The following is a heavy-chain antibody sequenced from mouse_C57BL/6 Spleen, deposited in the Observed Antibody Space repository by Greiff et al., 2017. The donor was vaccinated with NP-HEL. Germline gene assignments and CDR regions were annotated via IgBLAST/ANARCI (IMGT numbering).Heavy chain of an antibody. CDR3: ARFPSTVVRGYYYAMDY. J-gene: IGHJ4*01. Sequence: EVQLQQSGPELVKPGASVKIPCKASGYTFTDYNMDWVKQSHGKSLEWIGDINPNNGGTIYNQKFKGKATLTVDKSSSTAYMELRSLTSEDTAVYYCARFPSTVVRGYYYAMDYWGQGTSVTVSS. CDR2: INPNNGGT. CDR1: GYTFTDYN. V-gene: IGHV1-18*01. D-gene: IGHD1-1*01.